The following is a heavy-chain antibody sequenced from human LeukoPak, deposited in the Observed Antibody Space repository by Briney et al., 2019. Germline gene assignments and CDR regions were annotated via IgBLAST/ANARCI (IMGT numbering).Heavy chain of an antibody. Sequence: SETLSLTCSVSGGSISSSLHSWGWVRQPPEKGLEWIGSIYYSGSTYYNASLNSRVTMSVDRSKDQFSLNLTSVTATDTAVYYCARHFYGDYVFDYWGKGTLVTVSS. V-gene: IGHV4-39*01. J-gene: IGHJ4*02. CDR3: ARHFYGDYVFDY. CDR1: GGSISSSLHS. D-gene: IGHD4-17*01. CDR2: IYYSGST.